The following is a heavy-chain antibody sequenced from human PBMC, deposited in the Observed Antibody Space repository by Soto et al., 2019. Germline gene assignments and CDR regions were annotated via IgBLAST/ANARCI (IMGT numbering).Heavy chain of an antibody. J-gene: IGHJ5*02. CDR2: IYYSGST. CDR1: GGSIGSSSYY. CDR3: ARHQIVATILKP. Sequence: SETLSLTCTVSGGSIGSSSYYWGGIRQPPGKGLEWIGSIYYSGSTYYNPSLKSRVTISVDTSKNQFSLKLSSVTAADTAVYYCARHQIVATILKPWGQGTLVTVSS. D-gene: IGHD5-12*01. V-gene: IGHV4-39*01.